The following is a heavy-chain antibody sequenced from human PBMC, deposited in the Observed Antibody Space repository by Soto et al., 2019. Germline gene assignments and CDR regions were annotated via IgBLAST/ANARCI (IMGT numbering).Heavy chain of an antibody. J-gene: IGHJ4*02. CDR3: ARSYYDILTGYLYYLDY. D-gene: IGHD3-9*01. Sequence: GESLKISCKGSGYSFTSYWIGWVRQMPGKGLEWMGIIYPGDSDTRYSPSFQGQVTISADKSISTAYLQWSSLKASDTAVYYCARSYYDILTGYLYYLDYWGQGTLVTVSS. CDR2: IYPGDSDT. CDR1: GYSFTSYW. V-gene: IGHV5-51*01.